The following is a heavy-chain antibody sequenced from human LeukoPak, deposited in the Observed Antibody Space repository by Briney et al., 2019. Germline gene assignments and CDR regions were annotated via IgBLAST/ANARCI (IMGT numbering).Heavy chain of an antibody. CDR3: AREPVVLVPAAIFNWFDP. D-gene: IGHD2-2*02. Sequence: ASVKVSCKASGYTFADYYIHWVRQAPGRGPEWMGWINPNSGGTNYAQKFQGRVTMSRDTSISTAYMEVSRLRSDDTALYYCAREPVVLVPAAIFNWFDPWGQGTLVTVSS. V-gene: IGHV1-2*02. CDR2: INPNSGGT. CDR1: GYTFADYY. J-gene: IGHJ5*02.